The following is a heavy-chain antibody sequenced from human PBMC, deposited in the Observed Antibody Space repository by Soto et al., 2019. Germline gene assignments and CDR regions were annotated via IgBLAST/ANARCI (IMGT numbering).Heavy chain of an antibody. J-gene: IGHJ4*02. CDR3: ARVGYCSGGSCHNFDY. CDR2: ISSSAYYI. Sequence: GGSLRLSCAASGFTFSSYSMNWVSQAPGKGLEWVSSISSSAYYIDYADSVKGRFTISRDNAKNSLYLQMNSLRAEDTAVYYCARVGYCSGGSCHNFDYWGQGTLVTVSS. CDR1: GFTFSSYS. V-gene: IGHV3-21*01. D-gene: IGHD2-15*01.